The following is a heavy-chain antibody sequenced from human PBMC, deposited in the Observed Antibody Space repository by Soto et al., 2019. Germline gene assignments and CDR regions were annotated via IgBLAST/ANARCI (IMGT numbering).Heavy chain of an antibody. CDR3: AGDREYNDFRSGYFRFER. CDR1: GFTFSRSA. D-gene: IGHD3-3*01. Sequence: ASVKVSCKASGFTFSRSAVQCVRQARAQGLEWIGWIVVGSGNTNYAQKFEERVTITRDLSTSTAYMELSSLRSEDTAVYYCAGDREYNDFRSGYFRFERWGQGTLLTVSS. J-gene: IGHJ5*02. V-gene: IGHV1-58*01. CDR2: IVVGSGNT.